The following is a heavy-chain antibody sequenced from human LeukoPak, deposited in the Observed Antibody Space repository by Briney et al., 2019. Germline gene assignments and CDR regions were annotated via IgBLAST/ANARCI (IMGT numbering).Heavy chain of an antibody. J-gene: IGHJ6*03. V-gene: IGHV3-23*01. CDR1: GFTFSSYA. CDR2: INGSGGTT. CDR3: VPRKEWSCYMDV. D-gene: IGHD3-3*01. Sequence: GGSLRLSCAASGFTFSSYAMSWVRQAPGKGLEWVSDINGSGGTTYYTDSVKGRFTISRDNSKNTLYLQVNSLRAEDTAVYYCVPRKEWSCYMDVWGKGTTVTVSS.